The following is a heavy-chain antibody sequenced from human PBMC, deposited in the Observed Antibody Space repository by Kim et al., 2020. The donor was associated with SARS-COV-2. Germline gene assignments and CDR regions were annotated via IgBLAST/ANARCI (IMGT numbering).Heavy chain of an antibody. V-gene: IGHV4-34*01. CDR3: ARGLTYWYHYDSSGLSVGLDY. D-gene: IGHD3-22*01. CDR2: INHSGST. J-gene: IGHJ4*02. CDR1: GGSFSGYY. Sequence: SETLSLTCAVYGGSFSGYYWSWIRQPPGKGLEWIGEINHSGSTNYNPSLKSRVTISVDTSKNQFSLKLSSVTAADTAVYYCARGLTYWYHYDSSGLSVGLDYWGQGTLVTVSS.